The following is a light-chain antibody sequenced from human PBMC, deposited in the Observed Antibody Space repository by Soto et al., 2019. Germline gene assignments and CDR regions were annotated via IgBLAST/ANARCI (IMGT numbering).Light chain of an antibody. CDR2: GAS. V-gene: IGKV3-20*01. Sequence: EIVLTQSPDTLSLSPGERATLSCRASQSVRSTYLAWYQQKPGQAPRLLIYGASSRATGIPDWFSGSGSGTDFTLTITRLEPDDFAVFYCQQYGTSPGTFGQGTKLEIK. J-gene: IGKJ2*01. CDR1: QSVRSTY. CDR3: QQYGTSPGT.